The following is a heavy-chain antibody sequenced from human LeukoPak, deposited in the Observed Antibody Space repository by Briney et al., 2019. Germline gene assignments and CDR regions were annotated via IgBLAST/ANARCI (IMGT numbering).Heavy chain of an antibody. J-gene: IGHJ4*02. V-gene: IGHV3-74*01. CDR2: INTDGSST. CDR3: AREYYYDSSGYFI. CDR1: GFTFSSYW. Sequence: SGGSLRLSCAASGFTFSSYWMHWVRHAPGKGLVWVSRINTDGSSTSYADSVKGRFTISRDNAKNTLYLQMNSLRAEDTAVYYCAREYYYDSSGYFIWGQGTLVTVSS. D-gene: IGHD3-22*01.